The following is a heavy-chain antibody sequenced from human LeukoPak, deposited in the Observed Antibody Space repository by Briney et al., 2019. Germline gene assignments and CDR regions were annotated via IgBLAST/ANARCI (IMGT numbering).Heavy chain of an antibody. CDR3: ATHCGGDCYSWDWDY. J-gene: IGHJ4*02. V-gene: IGHV4-30-4*08. Sequence: PSETLSLTCTVSGGSISSGDYYWSWIRQPPGKGLEWIWYIYSSGSTYYNPFLESQVTISVDTSKNQFSLKLSSVTAADTAVYYCATHCGGDCYSWDWDYWGQGTLVTVSS. D-gene: IGHD2-21*01. CDR1: GGSISSGDYY. CDR2: IYSSGST.